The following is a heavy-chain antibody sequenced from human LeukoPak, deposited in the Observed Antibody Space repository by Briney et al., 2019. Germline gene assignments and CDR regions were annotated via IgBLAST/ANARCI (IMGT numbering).Heavy chain of an antibody. CDR2: LSNSGDRT. J-gene: IGHJ6*03. Sequence: GGSLRLSCAASGFTFSSYAMNWVRQSPGKGLEWVSALSNSGDRTYYADSVKGRFTISRDNSKNTLYLQMNSLRAEDTAVYYCAREVPAAMPYYYYYMDVWGKGTTVTVSS. CDR3: AREVPAAMPYYYYYMDV. D-gene: IGHD2-2*01. CDR1: GFTFSSYA. V-gene: IGHV3-23*01.